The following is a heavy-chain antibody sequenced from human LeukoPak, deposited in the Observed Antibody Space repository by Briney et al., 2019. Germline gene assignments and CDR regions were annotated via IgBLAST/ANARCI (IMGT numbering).Heavy chain of an antibody. CDR1: GGSISSGGYY. CDR3: ARQVVPAAPDLYNWFDP. J-gene: IGHJ5*02. D-gene: IGHD2-2*01. V-gene: IGHV4-31*03. Sequence: SETLSLTCTVSGGSISSGGYYWSWIRQHPGKGLEWIGYIYYSGSTYYNPSLKSRVTISVDTSKNQFSLKLSSVTAADTAVYYCARQVVPAAPDLYNWFDPWGQGTLVTASS. CDR2: IYYSGST.